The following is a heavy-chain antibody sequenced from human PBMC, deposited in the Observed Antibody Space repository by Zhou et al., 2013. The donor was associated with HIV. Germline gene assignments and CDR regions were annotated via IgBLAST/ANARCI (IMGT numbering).Heavy chain of an antibody. V-gene: IGHV1-69*05. Sequence: QVHLVQSGAEVKKPGSSVRVSCKASGTPLHINAFSWVRQAPGQGLEWLGGILPGFGRTHIARKFQGRLSITTDQSANTVYMELSILRLEDTAVYYCARDGGKWNFDSWGQGTLVIVSS. CDR1: GTPLHINA. J-gene: IGHJ5*01. CDR2: ILPGFGRT. CDR3: ARDGGKWNFDS. D-gene: IGHD3-16*01.